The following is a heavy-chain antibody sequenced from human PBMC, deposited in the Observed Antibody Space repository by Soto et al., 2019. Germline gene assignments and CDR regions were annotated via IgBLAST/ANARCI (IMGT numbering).Heavy chain of an antibody. Sequence: PSQTLSLTCAISGDSVSSNSAAWNWIRQSPSRGLEWLGRTYYRSKWYNDYAVSVKSRITINPDTSKNQFSLQLNSVTPEDTAVYYCAKAPTNFYGGNPEGYFQHWGQGTLVTVSS. J-gene: IGHJ1*01. CDR2: TYYRSKWYN. V-gene: IGHV6-1*01. CDR1: GDSVSSNSAA. CDR3: AKAPTNFYGGNPEGYFQH. D-gene: IGHD2-15*01.